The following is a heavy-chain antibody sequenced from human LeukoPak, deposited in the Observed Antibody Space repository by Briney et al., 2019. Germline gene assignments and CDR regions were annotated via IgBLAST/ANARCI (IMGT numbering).Heavy chain of an antibody. CDR2: IIPILGIA. J-gene: IGHJ5*02. D-gene: IGHD3-22*01. Sequence: SVKVSCKASGGTFSSYAISWVRQAPGQGLEWMGRIIPILGIANYAQKFQGRVTITADKSTSTAYMELSSLRSEDTAVYYCARAPYYYDSSGPWFGPWGQGTLVTVSS. CDR1: GGTFSSYA. CDR3: ARAPYYYDSSGPWFGP. V-gene: IGHV1-69*04.